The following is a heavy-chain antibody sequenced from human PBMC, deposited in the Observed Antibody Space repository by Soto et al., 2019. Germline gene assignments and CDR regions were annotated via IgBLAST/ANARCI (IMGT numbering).Heavy chain of an antibody. V-gene: IGHV1-3*05. D-gene: IGHD6-13*01. CDR2: INAGNGNT. Sequence: QVQLVQSGAEEKKPGASVKVSCKASGYAFTSYAMDWVRQAPGQRLEWMGWINAGNGNTKYSQKFQGRVTITRDTSASTAYKELSSLRSEDTAVYYCARDRQQPNWFDPWGQGTLVTVSS. J-gene: IGHJ5*02. CDR1: GYAFTSYA. CDR3: ARDRQQPNWFDP.